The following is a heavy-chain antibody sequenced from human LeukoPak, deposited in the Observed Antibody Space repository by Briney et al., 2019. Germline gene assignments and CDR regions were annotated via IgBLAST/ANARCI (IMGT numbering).Heavy chain of an antibody. Sequence: ASVKVSCKASGYSFTGSAMNWVRQAPGQGLEWMGWISGYNGNTNYAQKFLGRVSMTADTSTSTAYMELRSLTSDDTAVYYCARSGRGTYYYFDLWGQGTLVTVSS. CDR1: GYSFTGSA. J-gene: IGHJ4*02. CDR3: ARSGRGTYYYFDL. CDR2: ISGYNGNT. V-gene: IGHV1-18*01. D-gene: IGHD5-12*01.